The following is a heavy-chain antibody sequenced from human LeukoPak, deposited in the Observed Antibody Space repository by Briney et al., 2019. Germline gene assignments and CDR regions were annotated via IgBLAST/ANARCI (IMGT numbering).Heavy chain of an antibody. D-gene: IGHD5-24*01. Sequence: PGGSLRLSCAASEFTFSSYEMNWVRQAPGKGLEWVSYISSSGSTIYYADSVKGRFTISRDNAKNSLYLQMNSLRAEDTAVYYCARDGDGYNWGYYFDYWGQGTLVTVSS. J-gene: IGHJ4*02. CDR2: ISSSGSTI. CDR1: EFTFSSYE. CDR3: ARDGDGYNWGYYFDY. V-gene: IGHV3-48*03.